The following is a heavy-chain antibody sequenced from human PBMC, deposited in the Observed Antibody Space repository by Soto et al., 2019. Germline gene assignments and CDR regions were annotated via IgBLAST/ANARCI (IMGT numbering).Heavy chain of an antibody. CDR2: IKQDGSEK. V-gene: IGHV3-7*01. CDR1: GFTFSSYW. J-gene: IGHJ6*02. Sequence: GGSLRLSCAASGFTFSSYWMSWVRQAPGKGLEWVANIKQDGSEKYYVDSVKGRFTISRDNAKNSLYLQMNSLRAEDTAVYYCAREDPGYSGYGYYDYGMDVWGQGTTGTVS. CDR3: AREDPGYSGYGYYDYGMDV. D-gene: IGHD5-12*01.